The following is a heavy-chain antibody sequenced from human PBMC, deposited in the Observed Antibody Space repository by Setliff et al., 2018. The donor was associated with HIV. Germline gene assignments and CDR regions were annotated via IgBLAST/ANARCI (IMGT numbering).Heavy chain of an antibody. Sequence: SETLSLTCSVSGVSVIGYYWGWIRQPPGKGLEYIGSIYYNEKTYYSPSLKGRVTISVDTSKNQFSLNLTSVTAADTAVYFCASRVYYYDSNKVLREEGFDPWGQGTLVTVSS. CDR2: IYYNEKT. CDR3: ASRVYYYDSNKVLREEGFDP. CDR1: GVSVIGYY. V-gene: IGHV4-39*01. J-gene: IGHJ5*02. D-gene: IGHD3-22*01.